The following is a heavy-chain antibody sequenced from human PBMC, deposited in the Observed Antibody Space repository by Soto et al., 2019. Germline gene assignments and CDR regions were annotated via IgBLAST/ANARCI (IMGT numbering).Heavy chain of an antibody. CDR1: GGPINSPDYY. D-gene: IGHD6-13*01. V-gene: IGHV4-30-4*01. CDR2: LYFNGGT. Sequence: SETLSLTCNVSGGPINSPDYYWTWLRQSPGKGLEWIGYLYFNGGTQYNPSLRTPISMSLDTSKKHVSLKMRSVTGADTAVYYCARGISKYSSWYEPHTWFDAWGQGALVTSPQ. J-gene: IGHJ5*02. CDR3: ARGISKYSSWYEPHTWFDA.